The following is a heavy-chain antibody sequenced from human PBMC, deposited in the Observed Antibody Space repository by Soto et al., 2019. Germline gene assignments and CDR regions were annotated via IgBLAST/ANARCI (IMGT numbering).Heavy chain of an antibody. CDR2: IRSKANSYAT. CDR3: TRHEGGSGSSHWFDP. Sequence: PGGSLRLSCAASGFTFSGSAMHWVRQASGKGLEWVGRIRSKANSYATAYAASVKGRFTISRDDSKNTAYLQMNSLKTEDTAVYYCTRHEGGSGSSHWFDPWGQGTLVTVSS. J-gene: IGHJ5*02. V-gene: IGHV3-73*01. D-gene: IGHD3-10*01. CDR1: GFTFSGSA.